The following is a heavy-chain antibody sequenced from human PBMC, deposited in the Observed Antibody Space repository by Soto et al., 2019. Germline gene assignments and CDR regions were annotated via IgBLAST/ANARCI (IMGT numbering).Heavy chain of an antibody. V-gene: IGHV1-18*01. CDR3: ARVGPVSLTYYYGSDFDY. Sequence: GASVKVSCKASGYTFTSYGSSWVRQAPGQGLEWMGWISAYNGNTNYAQKLQGRVTMTTDTSTSTAYMEQRSLRSDDTAVYYCARVGPVSLTYYYGSDFDYWGQGTLVTVSS. J-gene: IGHJ4*02. CDR1: GYTFTSYG. CDR2: ISAYNGNT. D-gene: IGHD3-10*01.